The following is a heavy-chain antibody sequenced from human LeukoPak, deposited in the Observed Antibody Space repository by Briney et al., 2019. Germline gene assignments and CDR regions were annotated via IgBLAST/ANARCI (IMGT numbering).Heavy chain of an antibody. J-gene: IGHJ4*02. Sequence: PGGSLRLSCAASGFTFSSYAMSWVRQAPGKGLEWVSAISGSGGSTYYADSVKGRFTISRVNSKNTLYLQMNSLRAEDTAVYYCVKDGGGSYYGYWGQGTLVTVSS. CDR2: ISGSGGST. V-gene: IGHV3-23*01. D-gene: IGHD1-26*01. CDR3: VKDGGGSYYGY. CDR1: GFTFSSYA.